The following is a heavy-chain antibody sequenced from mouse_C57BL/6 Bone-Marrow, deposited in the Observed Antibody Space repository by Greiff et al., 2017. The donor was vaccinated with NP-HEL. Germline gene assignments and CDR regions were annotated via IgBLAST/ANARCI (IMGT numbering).Heavy chain of an antibody. CDR3: ARVGVWDYDYERFAY. D-gene: IGHD2-4*01. Sequence: EVQRVESGGGLVKPGGSLKLSCAASGFTFSSYAMSWVRQTPEKRLEWVATISDGGSYTYYPDNVKGRFTISRDNAKNNRYLQMSHLKSEDTAMYYCARVGVWDYDYERFAYWGQGTLVTVSA. J-gene: IGHJ3*01. CDR2: ISDGGSYT. V-gene: IGHV5-4*01. CDR1: GFTFSSYA.